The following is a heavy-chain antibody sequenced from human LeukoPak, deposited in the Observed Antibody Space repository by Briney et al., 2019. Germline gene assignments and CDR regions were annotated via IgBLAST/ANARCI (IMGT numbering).Heavy chain of an antibody. Sequence: SVTVSCKASGGTFSSYAISWVRQAPGQGLEWMGGIIPIFGTANYAQKFQGRVTITADESTSTAYMELSSLRSEDTAVYYCARTWSYYDILTGFYYYYGMDVWGQGTTVTVSS. D-gene: IGHD3-9*01. CDR3: ARTWSYYDILTGFYYYYGMDV. J-gene: IGHJ6*02. CDR2: IIPIFGTA. V-gene: IGHV1-69*13. CDR1: GGTFSSYA.